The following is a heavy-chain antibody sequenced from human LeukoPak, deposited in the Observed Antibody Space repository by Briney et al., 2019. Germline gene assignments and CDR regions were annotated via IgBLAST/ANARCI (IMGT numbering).Heavy chain of an antibody. V-gene: IGHV4-30-2*01. CDR2: IYHSGST. D-gene: IGHD3-10*01. CDR3: ARVSKGMGAFDI. CDR1: GGSISSGGYS. J-gene: IGHJ3*02. Sequence: SETLSLTCAVSGGSISSGGYSWSWIRQPPGKRLEWIGYIYHSGSTYYNPSLKSRVTISVDRSKNQFSLKLSSVTAADTAVYYCARVSKGMGAFDIWGQGTVVTVSS.